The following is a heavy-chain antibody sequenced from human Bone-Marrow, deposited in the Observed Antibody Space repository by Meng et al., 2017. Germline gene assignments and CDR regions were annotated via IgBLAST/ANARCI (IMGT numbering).Heavy chain of an antibody. D-gene: IGHD1-26*01. V-gene: IGHV4-4*03. CDR2: IYHSGST. CDR1: GGSIISSNW. CDR3: ARGQYFSWWELLPAFWFDP. Sequence: QVHVTGSGPGLVKPPGTLSPTGAVSGGSIISSNWWSWVRQPPGKGLEWIGEIYHSGSTNYNPSLKSRVTISVDKSKNQFSLKLSSVTAADTAVYYCARGQYFSWWELLPAFWFDPWGQGTLVTVSS. J-gene: IGHJ5*02.